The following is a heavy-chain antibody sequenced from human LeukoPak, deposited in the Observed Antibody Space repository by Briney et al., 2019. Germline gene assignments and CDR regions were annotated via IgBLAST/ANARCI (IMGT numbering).Heavy chain of an antibody. D-gene: IGHD2-2*01. J-gene: IGHJ1*01. V-gene: IGHV1-46*01. CDR2: INPSGGST. CDR3: ARYCSSTSCHRRGYFQH. CDR1: GYTFTSYY. Sequence: ASVKVSCKASGYTFTSYYMHWVRQAPGQGLKWMGIINPSGGSTSYAQKFQGRVTMTRDTSTSTAYMELSSLRSEDTAVYYCARYCSSTSCHRRGYFQHWGQGTLVTVSS.